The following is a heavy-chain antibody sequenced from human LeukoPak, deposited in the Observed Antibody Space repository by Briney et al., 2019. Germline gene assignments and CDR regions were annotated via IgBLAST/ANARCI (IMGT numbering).Heavy chain of an antibody. CDR2: FDPEDGET. J-gene: IGHJ4*02. V-gene: IGHV1-24*01. Sequence: ASVKVSCKVSGYTLTELSMHWVRQAPGKGLEWMGGFDPEDGETIYAQKFQGRVTMTEDTSTDTAYMELSSLRSEDTAVYYCATDSGYYYDSSGYYLFDYWGQGTLVTVSS. CDR1: GYTLTELS. CDR3: ATDSGYYYDSSGYYLFDY. D-gene: IGHD3-22*01.